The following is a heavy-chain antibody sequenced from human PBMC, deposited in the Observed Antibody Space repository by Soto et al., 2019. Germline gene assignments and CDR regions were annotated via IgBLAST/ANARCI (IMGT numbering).Heavy chain of an antibody. V-gene: IGHV4-59*08. CDR1: GGSISSYY. Sequence: SETLSLTCTVSGGSISSYYWSWIRQPPGKGLEWIGYIYYSGSTNYNPSLKSRVTISVDTSKNQFSLKLSSVTAADTAVYYCARRFRITGTTHWFDPWGQGTLVTVSS. D-gene: IGHD1-7*01. CDR2: IYYSGST. CDR3: ARRFRITGTTHWFDP. J-gene: IGHJ5*02.